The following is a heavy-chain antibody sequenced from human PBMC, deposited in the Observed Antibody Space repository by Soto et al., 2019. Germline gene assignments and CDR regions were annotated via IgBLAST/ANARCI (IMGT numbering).Heavy chain of an antibody. Sequence: PSETLSLTCTVSGGSISSSSYYWGWIRQPPGKGLEWIGSIYYSGSTYYNPSLKSRVTISVDTSKNQFSLKLSSVTAADTAVYYCAKDLPPVAARGIWYYYGMDVWGQGTTVTVSS. V-gene: IGHV4-39*02. CDR3: AKDLPPVAARGIWYYYGMDV. D-gene: IGHD6-6*01. J-gene: IGHJ6*02. CDR1: GGSISSSSYY. CDR2: IYYSGST.